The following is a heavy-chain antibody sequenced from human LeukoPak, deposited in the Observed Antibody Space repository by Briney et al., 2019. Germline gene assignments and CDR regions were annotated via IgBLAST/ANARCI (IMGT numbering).Heavy chain of an antibody. D-gene: IGHD3-22*01. CDR3: ARDRGGVIVVAMYYFDY. J-gene: IGHJ4*02. Sequence: PGGTLRLSCAASGFTFSSYSMNWVRQAPGKGLEWVSSISSSSSYIYYADSVKGRFTISRDNAKNSLYLQMNSLRAEDTAVYYCARDRGGVIVVAMYYFDYWGQGTLVTVSS. V-gene: IGHV3-21*01. CDR2: ISSSSSYI. CDR1: GFTFSSYS.